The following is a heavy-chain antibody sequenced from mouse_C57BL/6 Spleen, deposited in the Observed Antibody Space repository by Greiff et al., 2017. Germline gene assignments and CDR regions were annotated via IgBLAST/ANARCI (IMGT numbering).Heavy chain of an antibody. Sequence: VQLQQSGPELVKPGASVKIPCKASGYTFTDYNMDWVKQSHGKSLEWIGDINPNNGGTIYNQKFKGKATLTVDKSSSTAYMELRSLTSEDTAFYYCARLDGNSLYYFDYWGQGTTLTVSS. V-gene: IGHV1-18*01. CDR2: INPNNGGT. CDR3: ARLDGNSLYYFDY. J-gene: IGHJ2*01. D-gene: IGHD2-1*01. CDR1: GYTFTDYN.